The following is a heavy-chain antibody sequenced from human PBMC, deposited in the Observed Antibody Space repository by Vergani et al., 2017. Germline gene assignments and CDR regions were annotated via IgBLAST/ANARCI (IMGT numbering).Heavy chain of an antibody. J-gene: IGHJ5*02. CDR3: ARHSTVEWLVKLGWIDP. Sequence: QLQLQESGPGLVKPSATLSLPCSVSGASIRSSNYYWGWIRQPPGKGLEWIASIYYSGSTYYNPSLKSRVTISVDTSKNQFSLTLSSVNAADTAVYFCARHSTVEWLVKLGWIDPWGQGILVTVSS. V-gene: IGHV4-39*01. CDR1: GASIRSSNYY. D-gene: IGHD6-19*01. CDR2: IYYSGST.